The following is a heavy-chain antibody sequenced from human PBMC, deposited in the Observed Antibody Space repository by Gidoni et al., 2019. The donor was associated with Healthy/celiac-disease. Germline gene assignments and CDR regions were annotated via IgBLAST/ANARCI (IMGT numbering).Heavy chain of an antibody. V-gene: IGHV4-39*01. D-gene: IGHD6-19*01. CDR1: GGSISSSSYY. CDR3: ARGSSSGWPNFDY. CDR2: IYYSGST. Sequence: QLQLQESGPGLVKPSETLSLTCTVSGGSISSSSYYWGWIRQPPGKGLEWIGSIYYSGSTYYNPSLKSRVTISVDTSKNQFSLKLSSVTAADTAVYYCARGSSSGWPNFDYWGQGTLVTVSS. J-gene: IGHJ4*02.